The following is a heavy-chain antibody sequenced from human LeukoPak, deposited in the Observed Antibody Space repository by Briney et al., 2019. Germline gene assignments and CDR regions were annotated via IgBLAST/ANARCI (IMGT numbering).Heavy chain of an antibody. J-gene: IGHJ4*02. CDR3: ARAGYTYITLYY. CDR2: IKQDGSGK. D-gene: IGHD5-18*01. CDR1: GFTFSSYA. V-gene: IGHV3-7*01. Sequence: GGSLRLSCAASGFTFSSYAMSWVRQAPGKGLEWVANIKQDGSGKHYVDSVKGRFIISRDNAKNSLYLQMSSLRAEDTAVYYCARAGYTYITLYYWGQGTLVTVSS.